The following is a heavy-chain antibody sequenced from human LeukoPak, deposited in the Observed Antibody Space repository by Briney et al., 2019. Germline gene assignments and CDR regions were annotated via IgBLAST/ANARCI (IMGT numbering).Heavy chain of an antibody. CDR2: ISHSGST. J-gene: IGHJ5*02. Sequence: SETLSLTCAVYGGSFSGYYWSWIRQPPGKGLEWIGEISHSGSTNYNPSLKSRVTISVDTSKNQFSLKLSSVTAADTAVYYCARETPMIKSGFDPWGQGTLVTVSS. CDR1: GGSFSGYY. V-gene: IGHV4-34*01. D-gene: IGHD3-22*01. CDR3: ARETPMIKSGFDP.